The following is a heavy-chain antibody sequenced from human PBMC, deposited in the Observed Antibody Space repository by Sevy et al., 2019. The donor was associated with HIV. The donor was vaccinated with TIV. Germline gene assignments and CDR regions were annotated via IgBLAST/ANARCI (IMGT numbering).Heavy chain of an antibody. Sequence: SETLSLTCTVSGGSISNGDYYWSWIRQPPGKGLEWIGHIYYTGSTHYNPSLNSRVTISVDTSKNQFSLRLNSVSAADAAVYYCARDPPDYLWGSYRRDPFDIWGHGTMVTVSS. V-gene: IGHV4-30-4*01. CDR1: GGSISNGDYY. D-gene: IGHD3-16*02. CDR3: ARDPPDYLWGSYRRDPFDI. J-gene: IGHJ3*02. CDR2: IYYTGST.